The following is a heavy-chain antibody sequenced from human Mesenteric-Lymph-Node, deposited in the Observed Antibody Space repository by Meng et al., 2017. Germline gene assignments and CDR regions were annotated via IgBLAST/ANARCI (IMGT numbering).Heavy chain of an antibody. D-gene: IGHD3-10*01. Sequence: SETLSLTCTVSGGSISSYYWSWIRQPPGKGLEWFGYIYYSGSTNYNPSLKSRVTISVDTSKNQFSLKLSSVTAADTAVYYCATSMVRGVITSAFDIWGQGTKVTVSS. V-gene: IGHV4-59*01. J-gene: IGHJ3*02. CDR1: GGSISSYY. CDR2: IYYSGST. CDR3: ATSMVRGVITSAFDI.